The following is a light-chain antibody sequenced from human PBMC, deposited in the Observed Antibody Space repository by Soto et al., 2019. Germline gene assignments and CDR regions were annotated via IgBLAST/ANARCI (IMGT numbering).Light chain of an antibody. CDR3: NSYTSRYTFV. Sequence: QSALTQPASVSGSPGHSITISCTGTSSDVGGYNYVSWYQHHPGKAPKLMIYEVNHRPSEVSTRFSGSKSGNTASLTNSGLQPEDEADYYCNSYTSRYTFVLGTGTTLTVL. J-gene: IGLJ1*01. CDR1: SSDVGGYNY. CDR2: EVN. V-gene: IGLV2-14*01.